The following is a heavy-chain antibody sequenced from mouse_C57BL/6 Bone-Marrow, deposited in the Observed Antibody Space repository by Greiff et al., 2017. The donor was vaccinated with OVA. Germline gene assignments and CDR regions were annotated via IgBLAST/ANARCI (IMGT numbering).Heavy chain of an antibody. V-gene: IGHV1-19*01. CDR3: ARYDYGSSYYAWFAY. Sequence: EVQLQESGPVLVKPGASVKMSCKASGYTFTDYYMNWVKQSHGKSLEWIGVINPYNGGTSYNQKFKGKATLTVDKSSSTAYMELNSLTSEDSAVYYCARYDYGSSYYAWFAYWGQGTLVTVSA. CDR1: GYTFTDYY. D-gene: IGHD1-1*01. CDR2: INPYNGGT. J-gene: IGHJ3*01.